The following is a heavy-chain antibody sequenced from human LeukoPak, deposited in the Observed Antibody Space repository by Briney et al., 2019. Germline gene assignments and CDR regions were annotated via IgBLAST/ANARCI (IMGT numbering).Heavy chain of an antibody. V-gene: IGHV4-34*01. Sequence: PSETLSLTCAVYGGSFSGYYWSWIRQPPGKGLEWIGEIKHSGSTNYNPSLKSRVTISVDTSKNQFSLKLSSVTAADTAVYYCAREGVSSGYYYPFDYWGQGTLVTVSS. D-gene: IGHD3-22*01. J-gene: IGHJ4*02. CDR3: AREGVSSGYYYPFDY. CDR2: IKHSGST. CDR1: GGSFSGYY.